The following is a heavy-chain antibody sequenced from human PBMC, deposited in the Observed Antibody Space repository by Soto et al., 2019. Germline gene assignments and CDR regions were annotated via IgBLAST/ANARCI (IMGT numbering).Heavy chain of an antibody. V-gene: IGHV1-69*13. D-gene: IGHD3-3*01. J-gene: IGHJ6*02. CDR1: GGTFSSYA. Sequence: ASVKVSCKASGGTFSSYAISWVRQAPGQGLEWMGGIIPIFGTANYAQKFQGRVTITADESTSTAYMELSSLRSEDTAVYYCARVIVTDYDFWSGCLNVWGQGTTVTVSS. CDR3: ARVIVTDYDFWSGCLNV. CDR2: IIPIFGTA.